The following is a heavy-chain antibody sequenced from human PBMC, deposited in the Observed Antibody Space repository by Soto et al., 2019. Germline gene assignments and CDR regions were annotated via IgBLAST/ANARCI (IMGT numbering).Heavy chain of an antibody. D-gene: IGHD6-13*01. Sequence: EVQLVESGGGLVQPGGSLRLSCAASGFTVSSNYMSWVRQAPGKGLEWVSVIYSGGSTYYADSVRGRFTISRDNSKNTLYLQMNSLRAEDTALYYCARSGRISAAGTGVDYWGQGTLFTVSS. CDR2: IYSGGST. CDR1: GFTVSSNY. V-gene: IGHV3-66*01. J-gene: IGHJ4*02. CDR3: ARSGRISAAGTGVDY.